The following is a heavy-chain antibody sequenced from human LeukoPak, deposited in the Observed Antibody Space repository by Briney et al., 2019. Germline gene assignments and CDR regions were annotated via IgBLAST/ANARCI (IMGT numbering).Heavy chain of an antibody. CDR2: ITTSDGNT. CDR3: ARSRTTVTTNFDY. Sequence: GGSLRLSCAASGFTFSSYTMSWVRQAPGKGLEWVSTITTSDGNTYYADSVKGRFTISRDNSKNTLYLQMNSLRAEDTAVYYCARSRTTVTTNFDYWGQGTLVTVSS. J-gene: IGHJ4*02. D-gene: IGHD4-17*01. V-gene: IGHV3-23*01. CDR1: GFTFSSYT.